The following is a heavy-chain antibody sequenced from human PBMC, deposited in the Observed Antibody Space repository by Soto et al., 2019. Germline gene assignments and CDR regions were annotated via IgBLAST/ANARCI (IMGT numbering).Heavy chain of an antibody. CDR2: TTGSGANK. Sequence: EVNLLESGGGLVQPGESLRISCVGSGFTFKNYGMTWVRQAPGKGLEWVSGTTGSGANKHYADSVRGRFTISRDNSKKTLYLEMKSLRVEDTAVYYCARESEDLTSNFDYWGQGTLVTVSS. CDR1: GFTFKNYG. V-gene: IGHV3-23*01. J-gene: IGHJ4*02. CDR3: ARESEDLTSNFDY.